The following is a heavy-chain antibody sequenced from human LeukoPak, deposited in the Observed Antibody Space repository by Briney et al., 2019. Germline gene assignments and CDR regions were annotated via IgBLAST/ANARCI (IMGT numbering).Heavy chain of an antibody. CDR1: GYTFTSYG. CDR3: ARLCSSTSCYPHYYYGMDV. V-gene: IGHV1-18*04. CDR2: IGAYNGNT. D-gene: IGHD2-2*01. J-gene: IGHJ6*04. Sequence: ASVKVSCKASGYTFTSYGISWVRQAPGQGLEWMGWIGAYNGNTNYAQKLQGRVTMTTDTSTSTAYMELRSLRSGDTAVYYCARLCSSTSCYPHYYYGMDVWGKGTTVTVSS.